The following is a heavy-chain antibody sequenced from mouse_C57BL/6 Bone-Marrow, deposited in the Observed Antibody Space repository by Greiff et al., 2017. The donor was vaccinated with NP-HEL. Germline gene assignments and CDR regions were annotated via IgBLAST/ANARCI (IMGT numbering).Heavy chain of an antibody. CDR1: GFTFSSYA. Sequence: EVQRVESGGGLVKPGGSLKLSCAASGFTFSSYAMSWVRQTPEKRLEWVATISDGGSYTYYPDNVKGRFTISRDNAKNNLYLQMSHLKSEDTAMYYCARDPFYYGSSPSFAYWGQGTLVTVSA. D-gene: IGHD1-1*01. CDR3: ARDPFYYGSSPSFAY. V-gene: IGHV5-4*01. J-gene: IGHJ3*01. CDR2: ISDGGSYT.